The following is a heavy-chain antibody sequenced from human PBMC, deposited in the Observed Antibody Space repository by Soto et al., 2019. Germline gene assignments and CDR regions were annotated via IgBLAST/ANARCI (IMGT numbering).Heavy chain of an antibody. Sequence: ASVKVSCKASGYTFTSYGISWVRQATGQGLEWMGWMNPNSGNTGFAQKFQGRVTMTRNTSISTAYMELSSLRSEDTAVYYCARVDIVARSAFDIWGQGTMVTVSS. V-gene: IGHV1-8*02. CDR3: ARVDIVARSAFDI. J-gene: IGHJ3*02. CDR2: MNPNSGNT. D-gene: IGHD5-12*01. CDR1: GYTFTSYG.